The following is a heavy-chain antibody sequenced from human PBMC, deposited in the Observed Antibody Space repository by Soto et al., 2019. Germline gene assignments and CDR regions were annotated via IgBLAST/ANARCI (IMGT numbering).Heavy chain of an antibody. CDR2: IIPIFGTA. V-gene: IGHV1-69*13. D-gene: IGHD3-22*01. CDR3: ARAAHKTRYYDSSGLY. Sequence: VKVSCKASGGTFSSYAISWVRQAPGQGLEWMGGIIPIFGTANYAQKFQGRVTITADESTSTAYMELSSLRSEDTAVYYCARAAHKTRYYDSSGLYWGQGTLVTVSS. J-gene: IGHJ4*02. CDR1: GGTFSSYA.